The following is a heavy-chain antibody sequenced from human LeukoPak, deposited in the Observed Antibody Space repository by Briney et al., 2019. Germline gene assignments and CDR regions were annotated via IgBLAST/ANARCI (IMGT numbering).Heavy chain of an antibody. CDR1: GYTFTDYH. J-gene: IGHJ1*01. CDR3: AREVGYSSSDFQH. Sequence: ASVKVSCKASGYTFTDYHMHWVRQAPGQGLEWMGRINPYSGGTNYVQKFLGRVTMTWDTSISTAYMGLSRLRSDDTAVYYCAREVGYSSSDFQHWGQGTLVTVSS. CDR2: INPYSGGT. D-gene: IGHD6-6*01. V-gene: IGHV1-2*06.